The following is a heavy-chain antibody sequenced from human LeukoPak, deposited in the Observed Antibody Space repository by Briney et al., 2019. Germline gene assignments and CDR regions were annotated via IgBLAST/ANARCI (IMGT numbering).Heavy chain of an antibody. J-gene: IGHJ4*02. CDR2: IIPIFGTS. CDR1: GGTFSNYT. V-gene: IGHV1-69*13. Sequence: SVKVSCKASGGTFSNYTISWVRQAPGQGLEWMGGIIPIFGTSNYAQKFQGRVTITADESTSTAYMELSSLRSEDTAVYYCTREAAAGYYYFDYWGQGTPVTVSS. CDR3: TREAAAGYYYFDY. D-gene: IGHD6-13*01.